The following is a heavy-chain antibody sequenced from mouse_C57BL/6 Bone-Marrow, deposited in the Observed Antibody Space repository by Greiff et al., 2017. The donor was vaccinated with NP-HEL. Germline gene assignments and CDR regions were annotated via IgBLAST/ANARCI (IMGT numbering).Heavy chain of an antibody. J-gene: IGHJ4*01. V-gene: IGHV14-4*01. CDR2: IDPENGDT. CDR3: TTHYYYYAMDY. CDR1: GFNIKDDY. Sequence: EVQLQQSGAELVRPGASVKLSCTASGFNIKDDYMHWVKQRPEQGLEWIGWIDPENGDTEYAPKFQGKATLTADKSSNTAYLQLSSLTSEDTAVYYCTTHYYYYAMDYGGQGTSVTVSS. D-gene: IGHD1-2*01.